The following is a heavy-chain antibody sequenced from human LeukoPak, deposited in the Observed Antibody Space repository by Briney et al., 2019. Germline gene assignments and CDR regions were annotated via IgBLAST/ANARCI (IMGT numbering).Heavy chain of an antibody. CDR2: ISSSSTTI. D-gene: IGHD1-7*01. V-gene: IGHV3-48*04. Sequence: GGSLRLSCAASGFIFSSYSMNWVRQAPGKGLEWLSYISSSSTTIYYADSVKGRFTISRDNAKNSLYLQMNRLKAEDTAVYYCPRIRFPITGTTNNYYYMDVWGKGTTVTVSS. J-gene: IGHJ6*03. CDR3: PRIRFPITGTTNNYYYMDV. CDR1: GFIFSSYS.